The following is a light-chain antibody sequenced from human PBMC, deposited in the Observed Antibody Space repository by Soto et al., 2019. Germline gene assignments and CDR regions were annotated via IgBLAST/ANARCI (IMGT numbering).Light chain of an antibody. V-gene: IGLV1-51*01. Sequence: QAVVTQPPSVSAAPGQKVTISCSGSSSNIGNNYVSWYQHLPGTAPKLLIYDNDKRPSGIPDRFSGSKSGTSATLGITGLQTGDEADYYCGTWDSSLSGGLAVFGGGTQLTVL. CDR2: DND. J-gene: IGLJ7*01. CDR3: GTWDSSLSGGLAV. CDR1: SSNIGNNY.